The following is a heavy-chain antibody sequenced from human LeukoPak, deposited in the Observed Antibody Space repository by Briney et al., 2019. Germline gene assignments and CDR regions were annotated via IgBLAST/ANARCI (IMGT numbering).Heavy chain of an antibody. D-gene: IGHD5-24*01. CDR1: GGSISSGGYY. Sequence: SETLSLTCTVSGGSISSGGYYWSWIRQHPGKGLEWIGYIYYSGSTYYNPSLKSRVTISVDTSKNQFSLKLTSVTAADTAMYYCARGPSDGYNSSFDYWGQGTLVTVSS. J-gene: IGHJ4*02. CDR3: ARGPSDGYNSSFDY. CDR2: IYYSGST. V-gene: IGHV4-31*03.